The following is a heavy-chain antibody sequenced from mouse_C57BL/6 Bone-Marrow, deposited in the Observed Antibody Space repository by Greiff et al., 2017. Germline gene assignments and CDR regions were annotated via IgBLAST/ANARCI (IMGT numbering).Heavy chain of an antibody. CDR2: FYPGSGSI. J-gene: IGHJ4*01. V-gene: IGHV1-62-2*01. CDR3: ARHPYYAYDLYYAMDY. CDR1: GYTFTEYT. Sequence: QVQLKESGAELVKPGASVKLSCKASGYTFTEYTIHWVKQRSGQGLEWIGWFYPGSGSIKYNEKFKDKATLTADKSSSTVYMELSRLTSEDSAVYFCARHPYYAYDLYYAMDYWGQGTSVTVSS. D-gene: IGHD2-2*01.